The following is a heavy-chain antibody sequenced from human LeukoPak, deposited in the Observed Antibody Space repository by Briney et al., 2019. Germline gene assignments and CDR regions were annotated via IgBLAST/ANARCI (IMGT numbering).Heavy chain of an antibody. Sequence: GGSQRLSCAASGFTFSSYAMSWVRQAPGKGLGWVSAISGSGGSTYYADSVKGRFTISRDNSKNTLYLQMNSLRAEDTAVYYCAKTTMTTVTGDAFDIWGQGTMVTVSS. D-gene: IGHD4-17*01. CDR3: AKTTMTTVTGDAFDI. CDR2: ISGSGGST. J-gene: IGHJ3*02. V-gene: IGHV3-23*01. CDR1: GFTFSSYA.